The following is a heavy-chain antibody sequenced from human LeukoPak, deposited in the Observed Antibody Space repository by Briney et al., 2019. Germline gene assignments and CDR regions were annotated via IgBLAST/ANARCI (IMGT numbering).Heavy chain of an antibody. Sequence: SQTLSLTCTVSGGSVSSGSYYWSWIRQPAGKGLEWIGRIYTSGSTNYNPSLKSRVTISVDTSKNQFSLKLSSVTAADTAVYYCAREGYCIGGSRLYYYYYMDVWGKGTTVTVSS. D-gene: IGHD2-15*01. CDR1: GGSVSSGSYY. CDR2: IYTSGST. J-gene: IGHJ6*03. CDR3: AREGYCIGGSRLYYYYYMDV. V-gene: IGHV4-61*02.